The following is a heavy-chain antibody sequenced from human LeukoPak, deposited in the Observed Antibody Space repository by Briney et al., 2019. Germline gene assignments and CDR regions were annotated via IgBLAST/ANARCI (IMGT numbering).Heavy chain of an antibody. V-gene: IGHV3-23*01. Sequence: GGSLRLSCAASGFTLSSYAMHWVRQAPGKGLEWVSAISGSGGSTYYADSVKGRFTISRDNSKNTLYLQMNSLRAEDTAVYYCAKDQFTMVRGVILYMDVWGKGTTVTVSS. CDR2: ISGSGGST. CDR3: AKDQFTMVRGVILYMDV. D-gene: IGHD3-10*01. J-gene: IGHJ6*03. CDR1: GFTLSSYA.